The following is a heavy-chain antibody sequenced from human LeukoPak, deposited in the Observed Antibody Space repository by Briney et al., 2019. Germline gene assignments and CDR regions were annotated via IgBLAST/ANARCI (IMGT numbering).Heavy chain of an antibody. V-gene: IGHV3-23*01. CDR1: GFTFNNYA. Sequence: PGGSLRLSCVASGFTFNNYAMSWVRQAPGRGLEWASSTAGSGISKDYADSVKGRFTISKVKSKNTLYLQMDNLRAEDTGVYFCARLPTFYYDSSGYHYDYWGQGTLVTVSS. J-gene: IGHJ4*02. CDR2: TAGSGISK. D-gene: IGHD3-22*01. CDR3: ARLPTFYYDSSGYHYDY.